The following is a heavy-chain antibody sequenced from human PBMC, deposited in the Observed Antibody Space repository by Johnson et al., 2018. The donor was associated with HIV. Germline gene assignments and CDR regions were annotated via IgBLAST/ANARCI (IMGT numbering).Heavy chain of an antibody. Sequence: VQLVESGGGLVQPGRSLRLSCAPSGFTFDDYAMHWVRQAPGKGLEWVSGISWNSDNIAYADSVRGRFTIARDNAKNSLHLQMNSLRAEDTAVYYCARVSSSSSFDAFDIWGQGTMVTVSS. CDR2: ISWNSDNI. D-gene: IGHD6-6*01. V-gene: IGHV3-9*01. CDR1: GFTFDDYA. CDR3: ARVSSSSSFDAFDI. J-gene: IGHJ3*02.